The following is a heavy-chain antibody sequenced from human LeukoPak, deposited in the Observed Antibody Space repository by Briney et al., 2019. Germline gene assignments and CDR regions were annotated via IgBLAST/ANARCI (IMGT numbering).Heavy chain of an antibody. CDR3: ARAPSWYYYMDV. J-gene: IGHJ6*03. V-gene: IGHV1-2*06. Sequence: ASVKVSCKASGYTFSDYQIHWVRQAPGQGLEWMGRISPNSGGTSFAQDFQGRVTMTRDASIRTAFMELSRLRSDDTAVYYCARAPSWYYYMDVWGKGTTVTVSS. CDR2: ISPNSGGT. CDR1: GYTFSDYQ.